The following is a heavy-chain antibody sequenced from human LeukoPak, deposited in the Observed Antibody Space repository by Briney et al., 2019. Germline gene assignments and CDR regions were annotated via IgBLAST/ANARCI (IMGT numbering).Heavy chain of an antibody. D-gene: IGHD6-19*01. Sequence: ASMKVSCKAFGYTLTGYYIHWVRQAPGQGLEWMGWINPSSGDTNYAQKFQGRVTMTRDTSIGTTYMELRRLTSDDTAVYYCARDLAVATLWGQGTLVTVSS. V-gene: IGHV1-2*02. CDR1: GYTLTGYY. CDR3: ARDLAVATL. CDR2: INPSSGDT. J-gene: IGHJ4*02.